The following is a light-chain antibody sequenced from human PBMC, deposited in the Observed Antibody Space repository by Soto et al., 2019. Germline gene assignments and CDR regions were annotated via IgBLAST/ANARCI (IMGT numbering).Light chain of an antibody. Sequence: EIVMPQSPATLSVSPGESATLSCRASQSVSSNLAWYQQKPGQAPRLLIYGASTRATGIPARFSGSGSGTEFTLTISSLQSEDFAVYYCQQYDSSPPITVGQGTRLEIK. CDR2: GAS. CDR1: QSVSSN. V-gene: IGKV3-15*01. J-gene: IGKJ5*01. CDR3: QQYDSSPPIT.